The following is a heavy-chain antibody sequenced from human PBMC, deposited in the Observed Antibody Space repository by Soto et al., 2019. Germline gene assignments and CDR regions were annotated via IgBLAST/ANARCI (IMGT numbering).Heavy chain of an antibody. Sequence: EVQLLESGGGLVQPGGSLRLSCVISGFTFSSYAMSWVRQAPGKGLEWVSAISGSGGSTYYSDSVKGRFTISRDNSKNTLYLQMNSLRAEDTALYYCASVHCSSSWSHYCYGLDVWGQGTTVTVSS. D-gene: IGHD6-13*01. CDR2: ISGSGGST. J-gene: IGHJ6*02. CDR1: GFTFSSYA. CDR3: ASVHCSSSWSHYCYGLDV. V-gene: IGHV3-23*01.